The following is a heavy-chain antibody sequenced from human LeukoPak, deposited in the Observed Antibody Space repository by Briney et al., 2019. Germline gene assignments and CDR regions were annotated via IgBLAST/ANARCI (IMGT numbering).Heavy chain of an antibody. D-gene: IGHD6-13*01. CDR3: ARGAEGIAATDSNFDY. Sequence: PGGSLRLSCAASGFTFSSYAMHWVRQAPGKGLEWVVVVSYDGSIKYYADSVKGRFTISRDNSKNTLSLQMNSLRVEDTAVYYCARGAEGIAATDSNFDYWGQGTVVTVSS. CDR2: VSYDGSIK. V-gene: IGHV3-30*04. J-gene: IGHJ4*02. CDR1: GFTFSSYA.